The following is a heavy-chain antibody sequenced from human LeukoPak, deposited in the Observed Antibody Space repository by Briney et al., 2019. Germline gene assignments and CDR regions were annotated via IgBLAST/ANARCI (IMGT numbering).Heavy chain of an antibody. CDR3: ARVSISDFWSPRSLAWFDP. CDR1: GYTFTGYY. CDR2: INPNSGGT. V-gene: IGHV1-2*02. D-gene: IGHD3-3*01. J-gene: IGHJ5*02. Sequence: ASVKVSCKASGYTFTGYYMHWVRQAPGQGLEWMGWINPNSGGTNYAQKFQGRVTMTRDTSISTAYMELSRLRSDDTAVYYCARVSISDFWSPRSLAWFDPWGQGTLVTVSS.